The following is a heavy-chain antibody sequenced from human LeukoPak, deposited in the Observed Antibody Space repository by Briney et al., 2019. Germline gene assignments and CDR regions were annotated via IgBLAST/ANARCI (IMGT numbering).Heavy chain of an antibody. CDR2: ISGSGGST. V-gene: IGHV3-23*01. J-gene: IGHJ4*02. CDR1: GFTFSSYA. CDR3: AAFITTKLDY. Sequence: GGSLRLSCAASGFTFSSYAMSWVRQAPGKGLEWVSAISGSGGSTYYADSVKGRFIISRDNSRNTVILEMNTLRTEDTAVYFCAAFITTKLDYWGQGILVTVSS. D-gene: IGHD3-22*01.